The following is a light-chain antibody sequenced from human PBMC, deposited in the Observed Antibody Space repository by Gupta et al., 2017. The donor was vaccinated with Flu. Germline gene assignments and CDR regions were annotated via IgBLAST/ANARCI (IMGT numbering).Light chain of an antibody. V-gene: IGKV1-39*01. CDR3: LQRCRTWGM. CDR1: QSISSY. J-gene: IGKJ1*01. Sequence: PQSPSSLSASVGDKVTITCRASQSISSYLNWYQQQPGKAPKLLIYAAASLQSGVPSRFSGRGAEPEGLTTTSSMQKEEVSTAYWLQRCRTWGMFGQGTKVEIK. CDR2: AAA.